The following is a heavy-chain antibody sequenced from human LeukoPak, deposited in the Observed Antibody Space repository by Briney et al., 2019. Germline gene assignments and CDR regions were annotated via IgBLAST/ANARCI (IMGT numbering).Heavy chain of an antibody. CDR3: AREQYSSGRKLYWMDV. J-gene: IGHJ6*04. CDR1: GFTFSSYS. V-gene: IGHV3-48*04. CDR2: ISSSSSTI. D-gene: IGHD6-19*01. Sequence: GALRLSCAASGFTFSSYSMNWVRQAPGKGLEWVSYISSSSSTIYYADSVKGRFTISRDNAKNSLYLQMNSLRAEDTAVYYCAREQYSSGRKLYWMDVWGKGTTVTVSS.